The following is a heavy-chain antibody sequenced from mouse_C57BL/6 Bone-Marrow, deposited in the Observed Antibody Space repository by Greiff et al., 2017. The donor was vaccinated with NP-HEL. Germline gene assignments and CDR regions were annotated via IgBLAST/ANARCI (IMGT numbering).Heavy chain of an antibody. CDR1: GFTFSDFY. J-gene: IGHJ2*01. CDR3: ARDNGSNLDY. CDR2: SRNKANDYTT. D-gene: IGHD1-1*01. Sequence: EVQVVESGGGLVQSGRSLRLSCATSGFTFSDFYMEWVRQAPGKGLEWIAASRNKANDYTTEYSASVKGRFIVSRDTSQSILYLQMNALRAEDTAIYYCARDNGSNLDYWGQGTTLTVSS. V-gene: IGHV7-1*01.